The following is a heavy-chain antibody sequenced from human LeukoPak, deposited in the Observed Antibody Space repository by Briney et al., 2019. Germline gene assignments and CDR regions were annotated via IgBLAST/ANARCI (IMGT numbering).Heavy chain of an antibody. D-gene: IGHD3-10*01. V-gene: IGHV3-23*01. CDR2: ITGSGALT. Sequence: GGSLRLSCAASGFTLSNYAMTWVRQAPVKGLEWVSSITGSGALTYYADSVKGRFTISKDNAMDTVFLQMNSLRVDDTAVYYCAKDRVDGSGSQFDSWGQGSLVTVSS. CDR3: AKDRVDGSGSQFDS. J-gene: IGHJ4*02. CDR1: GFTLSNYA.